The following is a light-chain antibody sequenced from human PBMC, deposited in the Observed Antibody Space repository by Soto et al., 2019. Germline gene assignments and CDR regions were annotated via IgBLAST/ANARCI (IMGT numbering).Light chain of an antibody. J-gene: IGLJ2*01. Sequence: QSALTQPASVSGSPGQSITISCTGTNSDIGSYNLVSWYQHHPGKAPKLMIYEVSKGPSGVSDRFSGSKSGNTASLTISGLQADDEADYYCCSYAGSNTFIFGGGTKLTVL. CDR2: EVS. CDR1: NSDIGSYNL. V-gene: IGLV2-23*02. CDR3: CSYAGSNTFI.